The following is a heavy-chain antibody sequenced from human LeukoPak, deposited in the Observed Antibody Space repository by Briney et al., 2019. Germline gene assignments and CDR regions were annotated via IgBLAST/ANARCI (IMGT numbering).Heavy chain of an antibody. CDR2: IIPIFGTA. V-gene: IGHV1-69*13. CDR1: GGTFSSYA. J-gene: IGHJ3*02. CDR3: ARDAPSYLATDAFDI. Sequence: SVKVSCKASGGTFSSYAISWVRQAPGQGLEWMGGIIPIFGTANYAQKFQGRVTITADESTSTAYMELSSLRSEDTAVYYCARDAPSYLATDAFDIWGQGTMVTVSS.